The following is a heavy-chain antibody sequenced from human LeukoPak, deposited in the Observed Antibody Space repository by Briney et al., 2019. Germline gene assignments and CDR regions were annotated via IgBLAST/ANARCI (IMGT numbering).Heavy chain of an antibody. CDR3: ARATVVRAPFDY. CDR2: INPSGGST. J-gene: IGHJ4*02. V-gene: IGHV1-46*01. D-gene: IGHD3-10*01. Sequence: ASVKVSCKASGYTFTSYYMHWVRQAPGQGLEWMGIINPSGGSTSYAQKFQGRVTMTRDTSTSTVYMELSSLRSEDTAVYCCARATVVRAPFDYWGQGTLVTVSS. CDR1: GYTFTSYY.